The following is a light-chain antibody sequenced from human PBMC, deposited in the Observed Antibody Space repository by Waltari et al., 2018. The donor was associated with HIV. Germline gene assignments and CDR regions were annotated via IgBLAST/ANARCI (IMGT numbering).Light chain of an antibody. V-gene: IGLV2-8*01. Sequence: QSALAQPPSAFGSPGQAFTPSCTGSHNYLGNSWYVSWYQLHPGKAPKLVISEVTKRPSGVSDRFSGSKSANTAFLTVSGLQAEDEADYYCSSFADRDGFYVLFGGGTRLTVL. J-gene: IGLJ2*01. CDR1: HNYLGNSWY. CDR2: EVT. CDR3: SSFADRDGFYVL.